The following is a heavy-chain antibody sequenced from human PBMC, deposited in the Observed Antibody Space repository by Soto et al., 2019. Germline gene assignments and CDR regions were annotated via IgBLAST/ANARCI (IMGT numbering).Heavy chain of an antibody. Sequence: GASVKVSCKASGFTFTISAMQWVRQARGQSLEWIGWINAGSGNTNYAQKFQDRVTITRDTSTSTAYMELSSLRSEDTAVYYCTREQGGLSLYYYYYYMDVWGKGTTVTVSS. CDR1: GFTFTISA. V-gene: IGHV1-58*02. CDR2: INAGSGNT. J-gene: IGHJ6*03. D-gene: IGHD5-12*01. CDR3: TREQGGLSLYYYYYYMDV.